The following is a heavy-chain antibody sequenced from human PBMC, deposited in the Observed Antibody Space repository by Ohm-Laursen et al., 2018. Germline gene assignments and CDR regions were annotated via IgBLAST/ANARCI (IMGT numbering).Heavy chain of an antibody. CDR3: ARDHSSSWYGYYYYYGMDV. V-gene: IGHV1-2*02. D-gene: IGHD6-13*01. CDR2: INPNSGGT. Sequence: ASVKVSCKASGYTFTGYYMHWVRQAPGQGLEWMGWINPNSGGTNYAQKFQGRVTMTRDTSIGTAYMELSRLRSDDTAVYYCARDHSSSWYGYYYYYGMDVWGQGTTVTVSS. CDR1: GYTFTGYY. J-gene: IGHJ6*02.